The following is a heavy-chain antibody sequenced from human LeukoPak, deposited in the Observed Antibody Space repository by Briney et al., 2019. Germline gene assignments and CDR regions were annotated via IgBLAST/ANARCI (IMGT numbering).Heavy chain of an antibody. CDR1: GGSISGGGYY. J-gene: IGHJ3*02. CDR2: IYYSGST. CDR3: ASADYEDAFDI. Sequence: PSETRSLTCTVSGGSISGGGYYWSWIRQHPGKGLEWIGYIYYSGSTYYNPSLTSRLTISVDMSKHQFSLKLSSVTAADTAVYYCASADYEDAFDIWGQGTMVTASS. D-gene: IGHD4-17*01. V-gene: IGHV4-31*03.